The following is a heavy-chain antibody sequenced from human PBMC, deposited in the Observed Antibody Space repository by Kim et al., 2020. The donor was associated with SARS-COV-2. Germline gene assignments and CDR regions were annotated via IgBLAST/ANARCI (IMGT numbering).Heavy chain of an antibody. CDR2: ISWNSGSI. CDR1: GFTFDDYA. J-gene: IGHJ4*02. D-gene: IGHD3-22*01. V-gene: IGHV3-9*01. CDR3: AKASINYYDSSGTDY. Sequence: GGSLRLSCAASGFTFDDYAMHWVRQAPGKGLEWVSGISWNSGSIGYADSVKGRFTISRDNAKNSLYLQMNSLRAEDTALYYCAKASINYYDSSGTDYWGQGTLVTVSS.